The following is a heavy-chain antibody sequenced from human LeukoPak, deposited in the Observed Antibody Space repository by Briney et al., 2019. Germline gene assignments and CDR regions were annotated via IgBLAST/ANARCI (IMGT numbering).Heavy chain of an antibody. CDR1: GDSISSNNW. J-gene: IGHJ2*01. V-gene: IGHV4-4*02. CDR2: IYHTGST. Sequence: SETLSLTCAVSGDSISSNNWWSWVRQPPGKGLEWIGEIYHTGSTNYNPSLKSRVTISVDKSKNQFSLNLSSVTAADTAVYFCAKEGMAVTKVTTGYFDLWGRGILVIVSS. D-gene: IGHD4-17*01. CDR3: AKEGMAVTKVTTGYFDL.